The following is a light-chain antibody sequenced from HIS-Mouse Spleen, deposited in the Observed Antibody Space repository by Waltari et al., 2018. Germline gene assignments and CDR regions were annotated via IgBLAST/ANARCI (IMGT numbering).Light chain of an antibody. V-gene: IGKV3-15*01. J-gene: IGKJ5*01. CDR1: QSVSSN. Sequence: EIVMTQSPATLSVSPGKRATLSCRASQSVSSNLAWYQQKPGHAPRLLIYGPSTRATGIPARFSGSGSGTEFTLTISSLQSEDFAVYYCQQYNNWPPSVTFGQGTRLEIK. CDR2: GPS. CDR3: QQYNNWPPSVT.